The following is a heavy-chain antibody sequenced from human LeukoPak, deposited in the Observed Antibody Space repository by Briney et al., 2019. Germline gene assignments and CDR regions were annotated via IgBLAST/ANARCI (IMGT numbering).Heavy chain of an antibody. Sequence: SETLSLTCTVSGGSISSGGYYWSWIRQHPGKGQEWIGYIYYSGSTYYNPSLKSRVTISVDTSKNQFSLKLSSVTAADTAVYYCAREGYSGYDDYWGQGTLVTVSS. V-gene: IGHV4-31*03. CDR3: AREGYSGYDDY. J-gene: IGHJ4*02. CDR1: GGSISSGGYY. D-gene: IGHD5-12*01. CDR2: IYYSGST.